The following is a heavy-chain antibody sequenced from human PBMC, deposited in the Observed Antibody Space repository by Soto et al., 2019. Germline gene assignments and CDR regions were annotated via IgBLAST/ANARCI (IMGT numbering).Heavy chain of an antibody. D-gene: IGHD3-22*01. CDR2: ISSSSSTI. CDR1: GYTFSSYS. CDR3: ARENYDSSGSDAFDI. V-gene: IGHV3-48*02. J-gene: IGHJ3*02. Sequence: PGGSLRLSCAASGYTFSSYSMNWVRQAPGKGLEWVSYISSSSSTIYYADSVKGRFTISRDNAKNSLYLQMNSLRDEDTAVYYCARENYDSSGSDAFDIWGQGTMVTVSS.